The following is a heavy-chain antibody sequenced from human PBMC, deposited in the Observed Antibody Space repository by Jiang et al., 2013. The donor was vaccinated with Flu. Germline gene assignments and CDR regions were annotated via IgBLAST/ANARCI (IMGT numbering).Heavy chain of an antibody. CDR3: ARVTAGGSYGSGDAFDI. V-gene: IGHV4-38-2*02. J-gene: IGHJ3*02. CDR1: ISSGYV. CDR2: SIIWEH. Sequence: ISSGYVLGLDPAAPTEGAWSGLGVSIIWEHLLQPSLKSRVTISVDTSKNQFSLKLSSVTAADTAVYYCARVTAGGSYGSGDAFDIWGQGTMVTVSS. D-gene: IGHD1-26*01.